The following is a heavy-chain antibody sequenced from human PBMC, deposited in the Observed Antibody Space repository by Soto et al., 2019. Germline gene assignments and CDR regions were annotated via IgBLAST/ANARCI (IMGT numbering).Heavy chain of an antibody. CDR3: ARLSVRYCSGGSCSQLDY. CDR2: ISSSGGTI. J-gene: IGHJ4*02. Sequence: EVQLVESGGGLVQPGGSVRLSWAASGFTFSTYSMNWVRQAPGKGLEWVSFISSSGGTIYYADSVKGRFTISRDNAKNSLYLQMNSLSDEDTAVYYCARLSVRYCSGGSCSQLDYWGQGTLVTVSS. D-gene: IGHD2-15*01. V-gene: IGHV3-48*02. CDR1: GFTFSTYS.